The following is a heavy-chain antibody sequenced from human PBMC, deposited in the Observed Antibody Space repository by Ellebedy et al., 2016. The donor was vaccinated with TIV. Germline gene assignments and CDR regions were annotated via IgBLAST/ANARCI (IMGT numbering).Heavy chain of an antibody. CDR3: ARDGAYGDYAPGQYGMDV. CDR1: GFSFRSYW. J-gene: IGHJ6*02. V-gene: IGHV3-7*03. D-gene: IGHD4-17*01. CDR2: IRQDGNK. Sequence: GGSLRLSCAASGFSFRSYWMSWVRQAPGKGLEWVANIRQDGNKNYVDSVKGRFTISRDNAQNSLYLQMNSLRVEDTAVYFCARDGAYGDYAPGQYGMDVWGQGTTVIVS.